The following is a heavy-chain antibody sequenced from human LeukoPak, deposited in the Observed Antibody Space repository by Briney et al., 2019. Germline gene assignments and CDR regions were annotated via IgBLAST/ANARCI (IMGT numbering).Heavy chain of an antibody. V-gene: IGHV3-30*02. CDR2: IRDDGSDI. Sequence: GVSLRLSCAASRFTFSSYGMHWVRQDPGKGLEWVAFIRDDGSDINYADSVKGRFTISRDNSKNTMYLQMNSLRAEDTAVYYCAKDPSWIQFRYFDYWGQGTLVTVSS. CDR3: AKDPSWIQFRYFDY. D-gene: IGHD5-18*01. J-gene: IGHJ4*02. CDR1: RFTFSSYG.